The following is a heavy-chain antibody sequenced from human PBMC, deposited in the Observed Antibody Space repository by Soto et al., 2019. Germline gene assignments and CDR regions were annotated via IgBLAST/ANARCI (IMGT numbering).Heavy chain of an antibody. V-gene: IGHV1-69*13. J-gene: IGHJ4*02. D-gene: IGHD6-19*01. Sequence: SVKVSCKGSGGTFSSYAISWVRQAPGQGLEWMGGIIPIFGTANYAQKFQGRVTITADESTSIAYMELSSLRSEDTAVYYCARDYTSSGWYSGWGQGTLVTVSS. CDR3: ARDYTSSGWYSG. CDR1: GGTFSSYA. CDR2: IIPIFGTA.